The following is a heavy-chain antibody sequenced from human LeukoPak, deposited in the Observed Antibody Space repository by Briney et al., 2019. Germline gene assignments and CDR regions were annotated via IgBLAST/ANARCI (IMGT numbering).Heavy chain of an antibody. CDR2: INGDGSST. Sequence: GGSLRLSCAASGFTFSSYWMHWVRQGPGKGLVWVSRINGDGSSTSYADSVKGRFTISRDNAKNTLYLQMNSLRAEDTAVYYCARGPSEGSFYVGDPWGQGTLVTVSS. J-gene: IGHJ5*02. CDR3: ARGPSEGSFYVGDP. D-gene: IGHD1-26*01. CDR1: GFTFSSYW. V-gene: IGHV3-74*01.